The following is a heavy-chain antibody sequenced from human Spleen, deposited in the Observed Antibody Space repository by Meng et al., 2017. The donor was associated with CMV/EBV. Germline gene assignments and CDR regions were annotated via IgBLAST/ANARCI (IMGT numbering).Heavy chain of an antibody. CDR3: ARGGSSGWYYYYGVDV. D-gene: IGHD6-19*01. J-gene: IGHJ6*02. Sequence: ASVKVSCKASGYTFNNYGITWVRQAPGQGLEWMGWITAYNGDTTYAQKFQGRVTMTTDTSTSTAYMELRSQTSDDTAVYFCARGGSSGWYYYYGVDVWGQGTTVTVSS. V-gene: IGHV1-18*01. CDR2: ITAYNGDT. CDR1: GYTFNNYG.